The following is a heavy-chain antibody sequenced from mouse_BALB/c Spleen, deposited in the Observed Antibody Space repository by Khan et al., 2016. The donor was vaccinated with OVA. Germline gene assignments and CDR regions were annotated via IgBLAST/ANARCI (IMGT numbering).Heavy chain of an antibody. CDR1: GYTFTSYW. D-gene: IGHD2-1*01. CDR3: ARGYFGNYEFAY. CDR2: IFPGTGTT. J-gene: IGHJ3*01. Sequence: QVQLKQSGAELVKPGASVKLSCKTSGYTFTSYWIQWVKQRPGQGLGWIGQIFPGTGTTYYNENFKGKATLTVDTSSNTAYMQFSSLTPEDAAVYFCARGYFGNYEFAYWGQGTLVTVSP. V-gene: IGHV1S132*01.